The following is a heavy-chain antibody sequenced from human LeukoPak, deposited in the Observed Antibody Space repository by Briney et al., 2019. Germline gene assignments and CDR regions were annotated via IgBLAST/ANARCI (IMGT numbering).Heavy chain of an antibody. D-gene: IGHD2-21*01. J-gene: IGHJ4*02. Sequence: GGSLRLSCAASGFTFSSYAMTWVRQAPGKGLEWVSAISGSGDSTYYADSVKGLFTISRDNSKNTLYLQMNRLRAEDTAVYYCAKAPVTTCRGAYCYPFDYWGQGTLVTVSS. CDR2: ISGSGDST. CDR1: GFTFSSYA. V-gene: IGHV3-23*01. CDR3: AKAPVTTCRGAYCYPFDY.